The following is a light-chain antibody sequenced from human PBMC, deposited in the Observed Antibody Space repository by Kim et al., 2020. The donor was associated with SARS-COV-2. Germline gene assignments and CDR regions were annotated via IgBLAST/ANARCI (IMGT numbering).Light chain of an antibody. J-gene: IGKJ1*01. Sequence: SASVGDRVTITCRASQDISNYLAWFQLKPGKAPKLLIYAASALQPGVPSRFSGSGSGTDFTLTVTSLQPEDVATYYCQKCDSAPWTFGQVTKVEI. V-gene: IGKV1-27*01. CDR3: QKCDSAPWT. CDR2: AAS. CDR1: QDISNY.